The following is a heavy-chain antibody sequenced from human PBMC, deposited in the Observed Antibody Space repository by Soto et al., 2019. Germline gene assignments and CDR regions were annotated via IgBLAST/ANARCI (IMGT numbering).Heavy chain of an antibody. Sequence: SETLSLTCTVPGGSISSGGYYWSWIRQHPGKGLEWIGYIYYSGSTYYNPSLKSRVTISVDTSKNQFSLKLSSVTAADTAVYYCARDRSNYYGSRKYYYYYMDVWGKGTTVTVSS. D-gene: IGHD3-10*01. CDR1: GGSISSGGYY. V-gene: IGHV4-31*03. CDR2: IYYSGST. CDR3: ARDRSNYYGSRKYYYYYMDV. J-gene: IGHJ6*03.